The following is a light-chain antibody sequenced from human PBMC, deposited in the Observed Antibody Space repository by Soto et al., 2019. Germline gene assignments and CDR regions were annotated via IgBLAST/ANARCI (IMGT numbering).Light chain of an antibody. V-gene: IGLV2-14*01. J-gene: IGLJ1*01. CDR1: SSDVGGYNY. Sequence: QSALPHPASVSGSPGHSITISCPGTSSDVGGYNYVSWYQQHPGKAPKLMIYDVSNRSSGVSNRFSGSKSGNTASLTISRLQAEDEADYYCSSYTSSSTPYVFGTGTKVTVL. CDR2: DVS. CDR3: SSYTSSSTPYV.